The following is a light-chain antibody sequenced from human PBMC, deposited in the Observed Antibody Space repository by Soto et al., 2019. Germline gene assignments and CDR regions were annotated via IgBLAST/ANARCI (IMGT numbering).Light chain of an antibody. CDR2: SAS. CDR1: QSIGNY. V-gene: IGKV1-39*01. CDR3: QASDTTPLT. Sequence: DIQMTQSPSSLSASIGDRVTLTCRSSQSIGNYLNWYQQKPWKAPSLLIHSASTLQNGVPSRFSGSGSGTEFTFTISGLQPDDVATYYCQASDTTPLTFGQGTRLE. J-gene: IGKJ5*01.